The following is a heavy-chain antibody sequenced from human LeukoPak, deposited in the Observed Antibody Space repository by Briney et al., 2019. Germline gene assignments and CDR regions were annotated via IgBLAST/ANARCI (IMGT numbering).Heavy chain of an antibody. J-gene: IGHJ6*03. CDR2: ISYDGSNK. CDR1: GFTFSSYA. CDR3: AREGAGSYYHYYYYMDV. D-gene: IGHD1-26*01. V-gene: IGHV3-30*04. Sequence: GGSLRLSCADSGFTFSSYAMNWVRQAPGKGLEWVAVISYDGSNKYYADSVKGRFTICRDNSKDTLYLQMNSLTAEDTAVYYCAREGAGSYYHYYYYMDVWSKGTTVTVSS.